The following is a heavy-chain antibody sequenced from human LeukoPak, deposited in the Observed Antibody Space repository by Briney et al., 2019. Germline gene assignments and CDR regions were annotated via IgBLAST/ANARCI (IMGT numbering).Heavy chain of an antibody. J-gene: IGHJ4*02. D-gene: IGHD6-13*01. Sequence: SETLSLTCTVSGGSISSSSYYWGWIRQPPGKGLEWIGSIYYSGSTYYNPSLKSRVTISADTSKNQFSLKLSSVTAADTAVYYCARRKAAAGTGYFDYWGQGTLVTVSS. V-gene: IGHV4-39*01. CDR1: GGSISSSSYY. CDR2: IYYSGST. CDR3: ARRKAAAGTGYFDY.